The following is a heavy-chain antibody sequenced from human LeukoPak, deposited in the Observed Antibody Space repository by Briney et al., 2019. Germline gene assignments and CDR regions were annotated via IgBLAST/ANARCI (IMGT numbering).Heavy chain of an antibody. D-gene: IGHD7-27*01. CDR3: ARESWGSSAFDI. J-gene: IGHJ3*02. V-gene: IGHV3-33*08. Sequence: GGSLRLSCAASGFTFSSYAMHWVRQAPGKGLEWVAVIWYDGSNKYYADSVKGRFTISRDNSKNTLYLQMNSLRAEDTAVYYCARESWGSSAFDIWGQGTMVTVSS. CDR1: GFTFSSYA. CDR2: IWYDGSNK.